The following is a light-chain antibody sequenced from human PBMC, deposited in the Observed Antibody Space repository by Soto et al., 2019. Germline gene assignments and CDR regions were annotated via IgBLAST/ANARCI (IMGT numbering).Light chain of an antibody. V-gene: IGKV1-39*01. CDR1: QSVNRN. J-gene: IGKJ2*03. CDR3: QQRLMTQYS. Sequence: DIQMTQSPSSLSASVGDRVTITGRASQSVNRNLHWYQQRPGKAPKLLISGASSLQSGVTSMFSGSGSGTDFTLTISRLQPEDFANYYCQQRLMTQYSFGQGTKLEIK. CDR2: GAS.